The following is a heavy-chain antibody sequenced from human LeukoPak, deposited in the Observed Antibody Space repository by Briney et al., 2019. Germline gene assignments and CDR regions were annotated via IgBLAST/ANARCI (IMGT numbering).Heavy chain of an antibody. D-gene: IGHD3-22*01. J-gene: IGHJ4*02. CDR2: IIPIFGTA. Sequence: SVKVSCKASGGTFSSYAISWVRQAPGQGLEWMGGIIPIFGTANYAQKFQGRVTITTDESTSTAYVELSSLRSEDTAVYYCARGTDYYDSSGYYPSGYWGQGTLVTVSS. V-gene: IGHV1-69*05. CDR1: GGTFSSYA. CDR3: ARGTDYYDSSGYYPSGY.